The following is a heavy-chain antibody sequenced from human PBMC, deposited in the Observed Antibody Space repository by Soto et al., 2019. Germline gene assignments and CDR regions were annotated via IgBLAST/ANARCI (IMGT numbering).Heavy chain of an antibody. Sequence: SETLSLTCAVYGGSFSGYYWSWIRQPPGKGLEWIGEINHSGSTNYNPSLKSRVTISVDTSKNQFSLKLSSVTAADTAVYYCASGPEFVFREVTGWFDPSGQGTLLTVSS. V-gene: IGHV4-34*01. J-gene: IGHJ5*02. CDR3: ASGPEFVFREVTGWFDP. D-gene: IGHD3-10*01. CDR2: INHSGST. CDR1: GGSFSGYY.